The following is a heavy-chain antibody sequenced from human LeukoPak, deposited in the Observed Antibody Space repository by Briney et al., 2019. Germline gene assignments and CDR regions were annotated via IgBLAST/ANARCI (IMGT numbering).Heavy chain of an antibody. CDR1: GGSISSGSYY. CDR3: ARDFAF. CDR2: IYTSGST. Sequence: SETLSLTCTVSGGSISSGSYYWSWIRQPAGKGLEWIGRIYTSGSTNYNPSLKSRVTISVDTSKIQSSLNLSSVTAADTAVYYCARDFAFWGQGTLVTVSS. J-gene: IGHJ4*02. V-gene: IGHV4-61*02.